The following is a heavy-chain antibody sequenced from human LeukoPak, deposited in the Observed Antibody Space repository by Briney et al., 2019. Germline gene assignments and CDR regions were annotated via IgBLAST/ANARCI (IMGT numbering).Heavy chain of an antibody. CDR1: GFTFDDYG. J-gene: IGHJ4*02. CDR2: INWNGGST. V-gene: IGHV3-20*04. D-gene: IGHD3-22*01. CDR3: ARDFPSGGYYYDSSGPH. Sequence: GGSLRLSCAASGFTFDDYGMSWVRQAPGKGLEWVSGINWNGGSTGYADSVKGRFTISRDNAKNSLYLQMSSLRAEDTALYYCARDFPSGGYYYDSSGPHWGQGTLVTVSS.